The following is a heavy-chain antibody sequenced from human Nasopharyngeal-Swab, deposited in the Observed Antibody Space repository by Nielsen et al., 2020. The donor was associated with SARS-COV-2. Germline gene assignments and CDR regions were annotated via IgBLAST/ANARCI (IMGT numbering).Heavy chain of an antibody. CDR3: ARHISSSRAYFDS. J-gene: IGHJ4*02. CDR2: PSYRARWFT. CDR1: GDSVSNSNNS. Sequence: SETLSLTCGISGDSVSNSNNSWSWIRQSPSRGLEWLGRPSYRARWFTDYAPSVESRITINPDTSKNQLSLLVNSVTPEDTAVYYCARHISSSRAYFDSWGQGTLGTVSS. D-gene: IGHD6-6*01. V-gene: IGHV6-1*01.